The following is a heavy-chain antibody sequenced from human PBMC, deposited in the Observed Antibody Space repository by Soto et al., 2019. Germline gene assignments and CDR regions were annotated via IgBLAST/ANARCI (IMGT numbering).Heavy chain of an antibody. CDR1: GYTFTSYG. J-gene: IGHJ5*02. V-gene: IGHV1-18*01. CDR3: ARGQVPRTLYSSGWRPPLGWFDP. Sequence: GASVKVSCKASGYTFTSYGISWVRQAPGQGLEWMGWISAYNGNTNYAQKLQGRVTMTTDTSTSTAYMELRSLRSDDTAVYYCARGQVPRTLYSSGWRPPLGWFDPWGQGTLVTVSS. CDR2: ISAYNGNT. D-gene: IGHD6-19*01.